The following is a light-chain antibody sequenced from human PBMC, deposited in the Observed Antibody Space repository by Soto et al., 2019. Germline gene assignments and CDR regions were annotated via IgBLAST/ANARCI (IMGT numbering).Light chain of an antibody. CDR1: SSNIGNYT. CDR3: EAWDDSLNGPV. V-gene: IGLV1-44*01. CDR2: SNN. J-gene: IGLJ3*02. Sequence: QPVLTQPPSASGTPGQRVTISCSGSSSNIGNYTVNWYQQLPGTAPKLLIYSNNQRPSGVPDRFSASKSGTSASLAISGLQSEDETDYYCEAWDDSLNGPVFGGGTKVTVL.